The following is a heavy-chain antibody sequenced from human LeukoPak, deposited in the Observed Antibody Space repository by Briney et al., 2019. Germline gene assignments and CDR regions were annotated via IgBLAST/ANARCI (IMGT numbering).Heavy chain of an antibody. CDR1: GGSFSGYY. J-gene: IGHJ5*02. D-gene: IGHD3-3*01. V-gene: IGHV4-34*01. CDR3: ASLGVEVWFDP. Sequence: SETLSLTCAVYGGSFSGYYWSWIRQPPGKGLEWIGEINHSGSTNYNPSLKSRVTISVDTSKNQFPLKLSSVTAADTAVYYCASLGVEVWFDPWGQGTLVTVSS. CDR2: INHSGST.